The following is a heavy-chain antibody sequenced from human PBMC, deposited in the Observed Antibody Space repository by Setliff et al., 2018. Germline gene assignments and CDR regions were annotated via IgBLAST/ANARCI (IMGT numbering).Heavy chain of an antibody. J-gene: IGHJ4*02. CDR3: ARAPVGYSYGYGAGYFDY. CDR1: GGSISSYY. Sequence: SETLSLTCTVSGGSISSYYWIWIRQPPGKGLEWIGYIYTSGSTNYNPSLKSRVTISVDTSMNQFSLKLSSVTAADTAVYYCARAPVGYSYGYGAGYFDYWGQGTLVTVSS. CDR2: IYTSGST. D-gene: IGHD5-18*01. V-gene: IGHV4-4*08.